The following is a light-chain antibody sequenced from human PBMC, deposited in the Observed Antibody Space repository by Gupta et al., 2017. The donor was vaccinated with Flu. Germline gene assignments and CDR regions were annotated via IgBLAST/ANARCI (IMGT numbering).Light chain of an antibody. CDR3: QSYDSSLTGSWV. V-gene: IGLV1-40*01. Sequence: GAPGQRVTISCTGSTSNIGAGHDVHWFQQLPGTAPQLLIYDNTNRPSGVPDRFSASKSGTSAFLAIAGLQADDEADYYCQSYDSSLTGSWVFGGGTKVTVL. CDR1: TSNIGAGHD. CDR2: DNT. J-gene: IGLJ3*02.